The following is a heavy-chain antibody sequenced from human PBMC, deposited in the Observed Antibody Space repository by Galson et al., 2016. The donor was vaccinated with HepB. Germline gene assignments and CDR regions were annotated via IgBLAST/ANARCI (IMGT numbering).Heavy chain of an antibody. CDR3: ARDGWLTGRGIRGGLDV. CDR1: GFSFSGYG. J-gene: IGHJ6*04. CDR2: IWHDGSNK. D-gene: IGHD5-24*01. Sequence: SLRLSCAASGFSFSGYGMHWVRQAPGKGLEWVAVIWHDGSNKYYADSVEGRFTISRDNSNNTLFLQMNSPRVEDTAVYYCARDGWLTGRGIRGGLDVWGSGTTVTVSS. V-gene: IGHV3-33*01.